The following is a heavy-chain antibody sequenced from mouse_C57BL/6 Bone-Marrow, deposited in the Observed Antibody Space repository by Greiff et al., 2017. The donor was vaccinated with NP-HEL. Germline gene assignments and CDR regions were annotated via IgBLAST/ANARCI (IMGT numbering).Heavy chain of an antibody. D-gene: IGHD2-1*01. CDR1: GYTFTNYW. V-gene: IGHV1-63*01. CDR2: IYPGGGYT. CDR3: ARCGNPYYFDY. Sequence: VKLMESGAELVRPGTSVKMSCKASGYTFTNYWIGWAKQRPGHGLEWIGDIYPGGGYTNYNEKFKGKATLTADKSSSTAYMQFSSLTSEDSAIYYCARCGNPYYFDYWGQGTTLTISS. J-gene: IGHJ2*01.